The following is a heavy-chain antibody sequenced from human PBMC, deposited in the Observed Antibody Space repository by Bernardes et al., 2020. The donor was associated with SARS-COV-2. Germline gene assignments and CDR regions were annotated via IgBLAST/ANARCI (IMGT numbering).Heavy chain of an antibody. CDR3: ATSPSVVVPAAIPREDYYYYYGMDV. CDR2: FDPEDGET. J-gene: IGHJ6*02. CDR1: GYTLTELS. D-gene: IGHD2-2*01. V-gene: IGHV1-24*01. Sequence: ASVKVSCKVSGYTLTELSMHWVRQAPGKGLEWMGGFDPEDGETIYAQKFQGRVTMTEDTSTDTAYMELSSLRSEDTAVYYCATSPSVVVPAAIPREDYYYYYGMDVWGQGTTVTVSS.